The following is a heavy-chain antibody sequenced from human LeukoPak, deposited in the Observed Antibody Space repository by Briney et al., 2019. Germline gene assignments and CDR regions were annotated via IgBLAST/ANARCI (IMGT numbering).Heavy chain of an antibody. D-gene: IGHD2-2*01. V-gene: IGHV1-18*01. CDR3: ARDFESSTSWFDY. J-gene: IGHJ4*02. CDR2: ISAYNGNT. Sequence: ASVRVSCKASGYTFTTYGISWVRQAPGQGLEWMGWISAYNGNTNYAPKVQGRVTMTTDASTSTAYMELRNLRSDDTAVYYCARDFESSTSWFDYWGQGALVTVSP. CDR1: GYTFTTYG.